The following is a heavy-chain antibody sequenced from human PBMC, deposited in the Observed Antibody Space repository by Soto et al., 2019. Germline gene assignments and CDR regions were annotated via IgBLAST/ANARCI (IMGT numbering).Heavy chain of an antibody. Sequence: QVQLVQSGAEVKKPGSSVKVSCKASGGTFSSYTISWVRQAPGQGLEWMGRIIPILGIANYAQKFQGRVTIPADKSTSTAYVELSSLRSEDTAVYYCARANAKGERYCSGGSCYPIYYYYYMDVWGKGTTVTVSS. CDR3: ARANAKGERYCSGGSCYPIYYYYYMDV. CDR2: IIPILGIA. J-gene: IGHJ6*03. CDR1: GGTFSSYT. V-gene: IGHV1-69*02. D-gene: IGHD2-15*01.